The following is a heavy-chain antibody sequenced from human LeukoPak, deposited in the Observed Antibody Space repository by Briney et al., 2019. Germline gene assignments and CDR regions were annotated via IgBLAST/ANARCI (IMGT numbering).Heavy chain of an antibody. CDR2: INHSGST. CDR3: ARRPYRAAPPSN. J-gene: IGHJ4*02. CDR1: GGSFSGYY. V-gene: IGHV4-34*01. D-gene: IGHD1-1*01. Sequence: PSETLPLTCAVYGGSFSGYYWSWIRQPPGKGLEWIGEINHSGSTNYNPSLKSRVTISVDTSKNQFSLKLSSVTAADTAVYYCARRPYRAAPPSNWGQGTLVTVSS.